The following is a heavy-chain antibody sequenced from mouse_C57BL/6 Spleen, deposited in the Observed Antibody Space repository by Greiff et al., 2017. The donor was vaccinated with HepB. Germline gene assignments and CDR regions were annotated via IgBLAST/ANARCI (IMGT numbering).Heavy chain of an antibody. Sequence: QVQLQQSGAELVKPGASVKISCKASGYAFSSYWMNWVKQRPGKGLEWIGQIYPGDGDTNYNGKFKGKATLTADKSSSTAYMQLSSLTSEDSAVYFCAREGPFITTVVAPSYYAMDYWGQGTSVTVSS. CDR1: GYAFSSYW. D-gene: IGHD1-1*01. CDR3: AREGPFITTVVAPSYYAMDY. J-gene: IGHJ4*01. V-gene: IGHV1-80*01. CDR2: IYPGDGDT.